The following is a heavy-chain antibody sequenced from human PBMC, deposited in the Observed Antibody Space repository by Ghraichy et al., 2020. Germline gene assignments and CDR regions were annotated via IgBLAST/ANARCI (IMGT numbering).Heavy chain of an antibody. J-gene: IGHJ4*02. CDR1: GFTFSSYA. V-gene: IGHV3-23*01. CDR2: ISGSGGST. CDR3: AKGIYDFWSGYPDY. Sequence: GGSLRLSCAASGFTFSSYAMSWVRQAPGKGLEWVSAISGSGGSTYYADSVKGRFTISRDNSKNTLYLQMNSLRAEDTAVYYCAKGIYDFWSGYPDYWGQGTLVTVSS. D-gene: IGHD3-3*01.